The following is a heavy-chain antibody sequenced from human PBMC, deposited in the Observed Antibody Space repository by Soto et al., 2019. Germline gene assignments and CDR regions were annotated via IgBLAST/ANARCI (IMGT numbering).Heavy chain of an antibody. CDR1: GFIFNNYG. D-gene: IGHD3-10*01. CDR3: ARDRPVKARSGSLSF. Sequence: ESGGGAVQPGRSLRLSCAASGFIFNNYGMHWVRQAPGKGLEWVALISHDGSNKYYADYLKGRSTISRDNSKNTLYLQMNSLRAEDTAVYYCARDRPVKARSGSLSFWGQGTLVTVSS. CDR2: ISHDGSNK. V-gene: IGHV3-30*03. J-gene: IGHJ4*02.